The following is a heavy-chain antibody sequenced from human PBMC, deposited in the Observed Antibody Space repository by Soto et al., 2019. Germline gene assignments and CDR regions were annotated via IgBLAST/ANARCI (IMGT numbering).Heavy chain of an antibody. CDR1: EFTFSSYA. D-gene: IGHD1-1*01. J-gene: IGHJ3*02. CDR2: IAYDGSNR. V-gene: IGHV3-30-3*01. CDR3: ARDPNWMRGFDI. Sequence: QVQLVESGGGVVQPGRSLRLSCAASEFTFSSYAMHWVRQAPGKGLEWVAVIAYDGSNRYYVDSVKGRFTISRDNSKNTLYLQMNSLRAEDTAVYYCARDPNWMRGFDIWGQGTMVTVSS.